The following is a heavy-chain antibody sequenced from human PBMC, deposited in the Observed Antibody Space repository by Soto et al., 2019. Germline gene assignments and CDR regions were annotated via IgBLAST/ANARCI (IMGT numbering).Heavy chain of an antibody. D-gene: IGHD3-22*01. V-gene: IGHV3-66*01. Sequence: GGSLRHSCAASGFTVSSTYMTWVRQAPGKGLEWVSFIYSGGSTYYADSVKGRFTISRDNSNNTLYLQMNSLRAEDTAVYYCARDRSGYYDTSGPFDYWGQGTLVTVSS. CDR3: ARDRSGYYDTSGPFDY. CDR2: IYSGGST. CDR1: GFTVSSTY. J-gene: IGHJ4*02.